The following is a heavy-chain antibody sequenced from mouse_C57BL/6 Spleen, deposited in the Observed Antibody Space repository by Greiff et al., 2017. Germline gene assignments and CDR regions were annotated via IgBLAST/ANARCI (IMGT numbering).Heavy chain of an antibody. CDR1: GYTFTDYY. Sequence: VQLQQSGPELVKPGASVKISCKASGYTFTDYYMNWVKQSPGKGLEWIGDINPNNGGTSYNQKFKGKATLTVDKSSSTAYMELRSLTSEDSAVYYCARRDYYDGRVFDYWGQGTTLTVSS. J-gene: IGHJ2*01. CDR2: INPNNGGT. V-gene: IGHV1-26*01. CDR3: ARRDYYDGRVFDY. D-gene: IGHD1-1*01.